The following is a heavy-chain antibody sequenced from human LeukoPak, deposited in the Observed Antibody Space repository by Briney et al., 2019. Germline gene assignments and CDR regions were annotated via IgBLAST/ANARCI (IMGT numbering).Heavy chain of an antibody. CDR1: GFTVSSNY. CDR2: IYSGGST. J-gene: IGHJ4*02. V-gene: IGHV3-66*01. D-gene: IGHD5-12*01. Sequence: HPGGSLRLSCAASGFTVSSNYMSWVRQAPGKGLEWVSVIYSGGSTYYADSVKGRFTISRDNSKNTLYLQMNSLRAEDTAVYYCAKDRGYLDSGYDLGYWGQGTLVTVSS. CDR3: AKDRGYLDSGYDLGY.